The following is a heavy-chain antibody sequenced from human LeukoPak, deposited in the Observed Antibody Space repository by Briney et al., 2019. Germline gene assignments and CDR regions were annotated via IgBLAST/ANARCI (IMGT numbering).Heavy chain of an antibody. V-gene: IGHV3-43*02. CDR3: ARRRGVIVVVGPFDL. Sequence: GGSLRLSCAAPGFSFDDYAIHWVRQAPGKGLEWVSLISGDGGSTFYADSVKGRFTISRDNSKNSLYLQMNSLRAEDTALYYCARRRGVIVVVGPFDLWGQGTLVSVSS. CDR1: GFSFDDYA. J-gene: IGHJ4*02. CDR2: ISGDGGST. D-gene: IGHD3-22*01.